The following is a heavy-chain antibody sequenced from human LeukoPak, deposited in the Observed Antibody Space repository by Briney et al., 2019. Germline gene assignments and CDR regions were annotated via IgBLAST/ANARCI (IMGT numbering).Heavy chain of an antibody. J-gene: IGHJ3*02. CDR1: GYSFTSYW. D-gene: IGHD5-12*01. V-gene: IGHV5-51*01. CDR3: ARRAGVVADFPDAFDI. Sequence: GQSLKISCKGSGYSFTSYWIGWVRQMPGKGLERMGIIYPGDSDTRYSPSFQGQVTISADKSISTAYLQWSSLKASDTAMYYCARRAGVVADFPDAFDIWGQGTMVTVSS. CDR2: IYPGDSDT.